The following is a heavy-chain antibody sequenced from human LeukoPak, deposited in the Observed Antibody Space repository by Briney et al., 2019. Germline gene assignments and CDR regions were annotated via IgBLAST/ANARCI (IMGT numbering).Heavy chain of an antibody. CDR1: GGSISSSSYY. J-gene: IGHJ4*02. CDR3: ARGSLGDYVWGSYRFHYFGY. Sequence: PSETLSLTCTVSGGSISSSSYYWGWIRQPPGKGLEWIGSIYYSGSTYYNPSLKSRVTISVDTSKNQFSLKLSSVTAADTAVYYCARGSLGDYVWGSYRFHYFGYWGQGTLVTVSS. D-gene: IGHD3-16*02. CDR2: IYYSGST. V-gene: IGHV4-39*07.